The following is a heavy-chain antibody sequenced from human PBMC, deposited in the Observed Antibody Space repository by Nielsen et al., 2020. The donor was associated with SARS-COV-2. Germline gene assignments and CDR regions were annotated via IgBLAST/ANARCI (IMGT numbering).Heavy chain of an antibody. CDR1: GFNFSDYY. J-gene: IGHJ6*02. Sequence: GESLKISCAASGFNFSDYYMSWIRQAPGKGLEWVSYISSSSSYTNYADSVKGRFTISRDNAKNSLYLQMNSLRAEDTAVYYCARAHVVPAAILWVGRYGMDVWGQWTTVTVSS. CDR2: ISSSSSYT. CDR3: ARAHVVPAAILWVGRYGMDV. V-gene: IGHV3-11*05. D-gene: IGHD2-2*01.